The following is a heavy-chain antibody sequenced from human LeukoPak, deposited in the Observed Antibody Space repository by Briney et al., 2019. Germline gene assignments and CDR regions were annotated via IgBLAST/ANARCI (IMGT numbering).Heavy chain of an antibody. CDR1: GFTLSSYW. D-gene: IGHD6-13*01. CDR2: IKYDGSEK. J-gene: IGHJ4*02. CDR3: ARDIAPAGLFFDY. Sequence: GGSLRLSCAASGFTLSSYWMSWVRQAPGKGMKWVANIKYDGSEKDYVDSVKGRFTISRDNAENSLYLQMNSLRAEDTAVYYCARDIAPAGLFFDYWGQGTLVTVSS. V-gene: IGHV3-7*01.